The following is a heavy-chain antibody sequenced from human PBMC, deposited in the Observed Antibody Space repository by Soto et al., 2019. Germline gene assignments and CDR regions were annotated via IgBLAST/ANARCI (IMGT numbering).Heavy chain of an antibody. J-gene: IGHJ4*02. D-gene: IGHD1-26*01. CDR1: GNTFTYRY. CDR2: ITPFSGDV. V-gene: IGHV1-45*02. CDR3: AGGGAGSGPLPWELPDH. Sequence: QMQLVQSGAEVKKTGSSVTVSCKALGNTFTYRYLHWVRQAPGQALEWMGWITPFSGDVHYAQKFQERVTITRDRSINTAYMQMSSLRSEDTAMYFCAGGGAGSGPLPWELPDHWGQGTLVTVSS.